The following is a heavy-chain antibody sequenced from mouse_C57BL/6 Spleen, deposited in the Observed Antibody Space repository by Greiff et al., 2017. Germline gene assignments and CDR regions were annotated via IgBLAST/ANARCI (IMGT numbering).Heavy chain of an antibody. V-gene: IGHV5-17*01. Sequence: EVMLVESGGGLVKPGGSLKLSCAASGFTFSDYGMHWVRQAPEKGLEWVAYISSGSSTIYYADTVKGRFTLSRDNAKNTLFLQMTSLRSEDTAMYYWAKGTTDPWYFEVWGTGTTGTVSS. CDR1: GFTFSDYG. CDR2: ISSGSSTI. J-gene: IGHJ1*03. D-gene: IGHD1-1*01. CDR3: AKGTTDPWYFEV.